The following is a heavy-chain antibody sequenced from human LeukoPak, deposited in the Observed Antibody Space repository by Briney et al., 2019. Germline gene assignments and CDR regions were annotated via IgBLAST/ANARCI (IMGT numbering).Heavy chain of an antibody. Sequence: KPGGSLRLSCAASGFTFSSYTMNWVRQAPGKGLEWVSCISSSSSYIHYADSVKGRFTISRDISKNTLYLQMNSLRAEDTAMYYCARLGFVVPAVIFDYWGQGTLVTVSS. V-gene: IGHV3-21*04. CDR1: GFTFSSYT. CDR3: ARLGFVVPAVIFDY. CDR2: ISSSSSYI. J-gene: IGHJ4*02. D-gene: IGHD2-2*02.